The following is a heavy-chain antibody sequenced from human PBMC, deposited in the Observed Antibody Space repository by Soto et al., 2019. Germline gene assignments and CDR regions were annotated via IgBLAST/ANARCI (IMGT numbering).Heavy chain of an antibody. CDR2: IIPIFGTA. J-gene: IGHJ6*02. Sequence: QVQLVESGGGVVQPGRSLRLSCAASGFTFSSYAISWVRQAPGQGLEWMGGIIPIFGTANYAQKFQGRVTITADESTSTAYMELSSLRSEDTAVYYCARMKTMVRGVITYGMDVWGQGTTVTVSS. CDR3: ARMKTMVRGVITYGMDV. D-gene: IGHD3-10*01. CDR1: GFTFSSYA. V-gene: IGHV1-69*01.